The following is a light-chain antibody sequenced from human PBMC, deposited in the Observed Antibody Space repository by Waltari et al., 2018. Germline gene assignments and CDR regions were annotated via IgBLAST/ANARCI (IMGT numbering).Light chain of an antibody. Sequence: DIQMTQSPSTLSASVGDRVTITCRASPSISNWLAWYQQKPGKAPKVLIYGASSLESGVPSRFSGSGSGTEFTLTISSLQPDDFATYYCQQYNDYSTWTFGQGTKVEIK. J-gene: IGKJ1*01. CDR3: QQYNDYSTWT. CDR2: GAS. CDR1: PSISNW. V-gene: IGKV1-5*03.